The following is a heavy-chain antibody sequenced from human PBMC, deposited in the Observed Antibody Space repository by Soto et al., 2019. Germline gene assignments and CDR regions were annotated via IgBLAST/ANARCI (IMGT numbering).Heavy chain of an antibody. J-gene: IGHJ5*02. CDR3: AHRPDCYDSGGYANWFDP. CDR1: GFSLSTSGVG. V-gene: IGHV2-5*02. Sequence: QITLKESGPTLVKPTQTLTLTCTFSGFSLSTSGVGVGWIRQPPGKALEWLALIYWDDDKRYSPSLKNRRTITPDTAKNQVLLKMNYLDLVDTATAYCAHRPDCYDSGGYANWFDPWGQGTLVTVSS. D-gene: IGHD3-22*01. CDR2: IYWDDDK.